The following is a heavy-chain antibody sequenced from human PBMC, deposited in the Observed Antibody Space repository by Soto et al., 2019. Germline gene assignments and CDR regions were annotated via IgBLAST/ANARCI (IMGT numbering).Heavy chain of an antibody. CDR3: ARASYDGDAFDI. Sequence: SETPSLTCTVSGGSISSSSYYWGGIRQPPGKGLEWIGSIYYSGSTYYNPSLKSRVTISVDTSKNQFSLKLSSVTAADTAVYYCARASYDGDAFDIWGQGTMVTVSS. J-gene: IGHJ3*02. CDR2: IYYSGST. CDR1: GGSISSSSYY. D-gene: IGHD5-12*01. V-gene: IGHV4-39*07.